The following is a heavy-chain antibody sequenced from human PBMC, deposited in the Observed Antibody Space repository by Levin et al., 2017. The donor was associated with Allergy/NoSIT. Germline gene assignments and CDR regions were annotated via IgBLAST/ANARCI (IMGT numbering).Heavy chain of an antibody. V-gene: IGHV4-39*01. CDR1: GGSISSSSYY. J-gene: IGHJ3*02. CDR3: ARLQIAAAGTDAFDI. CDR2: IYYSGST. D-gene: IGHD6-13*01. Sequence: PSETLSLTCTVSGGSISSSSYYWGWIRQPPGKGLEWIGSIYYSGSTYYNPSLKSRVTISVDTSKNQFSLKLSSVTAADTAVYYCARLQIAAAGTDAFDIWGQGTMVTVSS.